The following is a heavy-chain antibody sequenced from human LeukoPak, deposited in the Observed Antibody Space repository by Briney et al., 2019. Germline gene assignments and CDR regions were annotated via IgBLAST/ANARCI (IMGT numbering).Heavy chain of an antibody. CDR3: ASRKLGNDY. CDR1: GGSISSSSYY. CDR2: IYTSGST. D-gene: IGHD7-27*01. Sequence: SETLSLTCTVSGGSISSSSYYWGWIRQPPGKGLEWIGRIYTSGSTNYNPSLKSRVTISVDTPKNQFSLKLSSVTAADTAVYYCASRKLGNDYWGQGTLVTVSS. V-gene: IGHV4-61*02. J-gene: IGHJ4*02.